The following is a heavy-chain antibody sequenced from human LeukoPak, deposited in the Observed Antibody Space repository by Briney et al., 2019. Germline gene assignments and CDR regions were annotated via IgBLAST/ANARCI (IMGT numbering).Heavy chain of an antibody. CDR2: VNWNGETT. J-gene: IGHJ4*02. CDR1: GFTFDNHG. D-gene: IGHD3-3*01. CDR3: ARDGEWLRPNDY. V-gene: IGHV3-20*04. Sequence: GGSLRLSCSASGFTFDNHGMNWVRQLPGKGLEWVAYVNWNGETTNYADSVKGRFTISRDNAKNSLYLQMNSLRAEDTAVYYCARDGEWLRPNDYWGQGTLVTVSS.